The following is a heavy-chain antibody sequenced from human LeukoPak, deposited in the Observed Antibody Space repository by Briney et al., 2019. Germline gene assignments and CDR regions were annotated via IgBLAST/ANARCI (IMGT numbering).Heavy chain of an antibody. CDR3: ARGDYYYSGMDV. Sequence: PGGSLRLSCAASGFTISNYDMHWVRQKPGKGLEWVSPIHTAGDTYYPDSVKGRFAISRENAKNSLSLQKNSLRAGDTAVYYCARGDYYYSGMDVWGQGTTVTVS. D-gene: IGHD2-21*01. CDR2: IHTAGDT. J-gene: IGHJ6*02. V-gene: IGHV3-13*01. CDR1: GFTISNYD.